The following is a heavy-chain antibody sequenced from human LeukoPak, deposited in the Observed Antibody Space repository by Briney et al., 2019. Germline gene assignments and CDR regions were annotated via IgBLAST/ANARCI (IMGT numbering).Heavy chain of an antibody. CDR2: ISYDGSNK. D-gene: IGHD3-10*01. CDR1: GFTFSSYG. V-gene: IGHV3-30*18. CDR3: AKDRRTMAQYYYFGMDV. Sequence: GGSLRRSCAASGFTFSSYGMHWVRQAPGKGLEWVAVISYDGSNKYYADSVKGRFTISRDNSKNTLYLQMNSLRAEDTAVYYCAKDRRTMAQYYYFGMDVWGQGTTVTVS. J-gene: IGHJ6*02.